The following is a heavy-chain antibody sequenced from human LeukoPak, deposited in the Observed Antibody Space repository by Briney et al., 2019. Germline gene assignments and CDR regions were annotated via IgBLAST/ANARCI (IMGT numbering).Heavy chain of an antibody. CDR2: MYHSGTT. J-gene: IGHJ4*02. V-gene: IGHV4-38-2*02. CDR3: ARGHSYFDY. CDR1: GYSISSGYY. Sequence: SETLSLTCTVSGYSISSGYYWGWIRQPPGKGLEWIGSMYHSGTTYYNPSLKSRVTISVDTSKNQFSLKLSSVTAADTAVYYCARGHSYFDYWGQGTLVTVSS.